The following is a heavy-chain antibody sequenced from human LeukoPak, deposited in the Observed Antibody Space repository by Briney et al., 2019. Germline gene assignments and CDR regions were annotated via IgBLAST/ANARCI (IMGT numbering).Heavy chain of an antibody. CDR3: ARGRQDVTMIVVVMTAVSYYLDV. CDR1: GGSFSGYY. J-gene: IGHJ6*03. Sequence: SETLSLTCAVYGGSFSGYYWTWIRQTPEKGLEWIGEKNPSGSTSYNPSLKSRVTISVDTSKNQFSLKLSSVTAADMAVYYCARGRQDVTMIVVVMTAVSYYLDVWGKGTTVTVS. V-gene: IGHV4-34*01. CDR2: KNPSGST. D-gene: IGHD3-22*01.